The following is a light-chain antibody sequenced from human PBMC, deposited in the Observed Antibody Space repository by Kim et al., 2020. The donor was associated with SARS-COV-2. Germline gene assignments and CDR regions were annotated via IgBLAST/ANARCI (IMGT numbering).Light chain of an antibody. Sequence: EIGLTQSPGTLSLSPGERATLSCRASQSIASTYFAWYQQKPGQAPRLLIYGASSRATGTPDRFSGSGSGTDFTLTIRRLEPEDFAVYYCQLYGTSSITFGQGTRLEIK. J-gene: IGKJ5*01. CDR3: QLYGTSSIT. CDR1: QSIASTY. V-gene: IGKV3-20*01. CDR2: GAS.